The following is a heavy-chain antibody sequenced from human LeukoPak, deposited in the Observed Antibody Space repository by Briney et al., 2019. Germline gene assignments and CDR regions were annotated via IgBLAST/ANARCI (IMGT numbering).Heavy chain of an antibody. D-gene: IGHD1-14*01. J-gene: IGHJ4*02. CDR3: ARGEPGEFDY. Sequence: GGSLRLSCAAPGFTLRTYWMSWVRQAPGKGLEWVSYISSSGSTIYYADSVKGRFTISRDNAKNSLYLQMNSLRAEDTAVYYCARGEPGEFDYWGQGTLVTVSS. CDR2: ISSSGSTI. CDR1: GFTLRTYW. V-gene: IGHV3-48*04.